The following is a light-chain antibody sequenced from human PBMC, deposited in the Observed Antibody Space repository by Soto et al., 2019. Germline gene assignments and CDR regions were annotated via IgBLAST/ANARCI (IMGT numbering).Light chain of an antibody. CDR2: KAS. Sequence: DIQMTQSPSTLPASLGDRVTITCRACQSVSSWLAWYQQKPGKAPKLLIYKASTLKSGVPSRFSGSGSGTEFTLTISSLQPDDFATYYCQHYNSYSEAFGQGTKVDI. V-gene: IGKV1-5*03. J-gene: IGKJ1*01. CDR3: QHYNSYSEA. CDR1: QSVSSW.